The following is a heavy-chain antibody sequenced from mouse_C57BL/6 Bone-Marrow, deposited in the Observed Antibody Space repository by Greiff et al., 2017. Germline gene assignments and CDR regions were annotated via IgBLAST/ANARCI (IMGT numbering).Heavy chain of an antibody. CDR2: IYPSSGGT. J-gene: IGHJ2*03. D-gene: IGHD1-1*02. CDR3: GRAYYGGSSSAY. Sequence: QVQLQQPGPELVKPGASVKLSCKASGYTFTSYWMHWVKQRPGRGLEWIGGIYPSSGGTKYNEKFKSKATLTVDKPSSTAYMQLSSLTSEDSAVSWGGRAYYGGSSSAYGGRGTGPTVS. V-gene: IGHV1-72*01. CDR1: GYTFTSYW.